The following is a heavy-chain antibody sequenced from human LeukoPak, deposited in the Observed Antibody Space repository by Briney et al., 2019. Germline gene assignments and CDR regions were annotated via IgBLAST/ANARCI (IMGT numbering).Heavy chain of an antibody. D-gene: IGHD1-26*01. CDR3: ARQRGTIGTFDYFDY. J-gene: IGHJ4*02. V-gene: IGHV4-4*09. CDR2: IYTSGST. Sequence: PSETLSLTCTVSGGSISSYYWSWIRQPPGKGLEWIGYIYTSGSTNYNPSLKSRVTISVDTSKNQFSLKLSSVTAADTAVYYCARQRGTIGTFDYFDYWGQGTLVTVSS. CDR1: GGSISSYY.